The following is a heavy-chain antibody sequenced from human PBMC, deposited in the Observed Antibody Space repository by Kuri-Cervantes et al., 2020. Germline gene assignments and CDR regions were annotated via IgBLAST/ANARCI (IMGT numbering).Heavy chain of an antibody. CDR2: INPNSGYT. CDR3: ARGFGGVIATVDN. D-gene: IGHD3-16*02. V-gene: IGHV1-8*02. Sequence: ASVKVSCKASGYTFTNYDINWVRQATGQGLEWMGWINPNSGYTKYAKKFQGRVTMIRDTSISTAYMELTDLQSDDTAVYFCARGFGGVIATVDNWGQGTLVTVSS. CDR1: GYTFTNYD. J-gene: IGHJ4*02.